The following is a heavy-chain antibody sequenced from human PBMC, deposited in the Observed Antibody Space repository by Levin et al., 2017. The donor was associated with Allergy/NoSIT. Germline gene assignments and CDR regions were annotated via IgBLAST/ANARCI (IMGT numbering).Heavy chain of an antibody. D-gene: IGHD3-22*01. V-gene: IGHV3-49*04. CDR3: IRGYSGYYAEYFYH. CDR2: IRNKEYGEKT. Sequence: GGSLRLSCTVSGFIFRDYAISWVRQAPGKGLEWVAFIRNKEYGEKTQYAASVQGRFTISRDDSTGIAYLQMNSLTIEDTGVYYCIRGYSGYYAEYFYHWGQGTVVTVSS. CDR1: GFIFRDYA. J-gene: IGHJ1*01.